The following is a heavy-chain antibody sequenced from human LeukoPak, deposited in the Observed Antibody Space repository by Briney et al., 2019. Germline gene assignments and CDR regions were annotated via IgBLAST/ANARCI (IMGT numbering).Heavy chain of an antibody. CDR2: IYYRGNT. CDR1: GGSIYRYY. Sequence: SETLSLTCTVSGGSIYRYYWSWTRHSPGKGLEGIVYIYYRGNTKFNPFLKSRVTISVDTSKNQFSLKMTSVTDADTAVYYCARVSYCSGGSCYWLDYYYYYMDVWGKGTTVTVSS. CDR3: ARVSYCSGGSCYWLDYYYYYMDV. J-gene: IGHJ6*03. D-gene: IGHD2-15*01. V-gene: IGHV4-59*01.